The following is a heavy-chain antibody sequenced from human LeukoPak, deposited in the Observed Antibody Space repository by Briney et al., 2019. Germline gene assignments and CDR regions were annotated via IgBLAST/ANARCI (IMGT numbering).Heavy chain of an antibody. V-gene: IGHV3-48*03. D-gene: IGHD5-18*01. CDR2: ISSSGNAI. CDR1: GFPFSSYE. CDR3: ASQSGYSYGFRHDY. Sequence: GGSLRLSCAASGFPFSSYEMNWVRQAPGKGLEWVSYISSSGNAIYYADSVKGRFTISRDNAKNSLYLQMNSLRAEDTAVYYCASQSGYSYGFRHDYWGQGTLVTVSS. J-gene: IGHJ4*02.